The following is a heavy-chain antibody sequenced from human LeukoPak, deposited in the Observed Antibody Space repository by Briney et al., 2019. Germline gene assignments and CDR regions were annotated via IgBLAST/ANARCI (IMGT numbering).Heavy chain of an antibody. V-gene: IGHV4-39*01. J-gene: IGHJ3*02. CDR2: VYYSGST. Sequence: PSETLSLTSAFSGASISISSLCWRWIRQPPGKGLEWIGTVYYSGSTYYNPSLKSRVTISVDTSKNQFSLRLSSVTAADTALYYCGRNASSLGAVALDIWGQGTMVTVSS. D-gene: IGHD2-2*01. CDR1: GASISISSLC. CDR3: GRNASSLGAVALDI.